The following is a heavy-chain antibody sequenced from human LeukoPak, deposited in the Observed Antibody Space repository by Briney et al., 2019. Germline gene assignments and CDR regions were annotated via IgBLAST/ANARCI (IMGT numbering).Heavy chain of an antibody. Sequence: GGSLRLSCAASGFTFSIYSMNWVRQAPGKGLEWVSYISSSSSTIYYADSVKGRFTISRDNARNSLYLQMNSLRAEDTAVYYCARDNPTYYDFWSGYYLDYWGQGTLVTVSS. V-gene: IGHV3-48*01. D-gene: IGHD3-3*01. CDR2: ISSSSSTI. J-gene: IGHJ4*02. CDR1: GFTFSIYS. CDR3: ARDNPTYYDFWSGYYLDY.